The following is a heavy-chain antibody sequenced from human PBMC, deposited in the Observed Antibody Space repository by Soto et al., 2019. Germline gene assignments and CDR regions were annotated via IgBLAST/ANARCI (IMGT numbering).Heavy chain of an antibody. Sequence: GESLKISCKGSGYSFTSYWIGWARQMPGKGLEWMGIIYPGDSDTRYSPSFQGQVTISADKSISTAYLQWSSLKASDTAMYYCARLIVATTREYYYGMDVWGQGTTVTVSS. V-gene: IGHV5-51*01. CDR2: IYPGDSDT. CDR1: GYSFTSYW. CDR3: ARLIVATTREYYYGMDV. J-gene: IGHJ6*02. D-gene: IGHD5-12*01.